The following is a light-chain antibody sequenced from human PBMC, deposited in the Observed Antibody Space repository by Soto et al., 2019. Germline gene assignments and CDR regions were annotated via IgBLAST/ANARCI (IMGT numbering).Light chain of an antibody. Sequence: QSVLTQPPSVSEAPGQRVTISCTGSSSNIGAGYEAHWYQQVPGTAPKLLIYENNNRPSGVPDRFSGSKSGTSASLAIPGLQAEDEAEYYCQSYDSSLSGYVFGTGTKVTVL. CDR2: ENN. CDR3: QSYDSSLSGYV. V-gene: IGLV1-40*01. CDR1: SSNIGAGYE. J-gene: IGLJ1*01.